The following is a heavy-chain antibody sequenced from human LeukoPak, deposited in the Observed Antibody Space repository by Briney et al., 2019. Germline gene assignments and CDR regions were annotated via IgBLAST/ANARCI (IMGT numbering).Heavy chain of an antibody. CDR3: ARWYCSSTSCQYYGMDV. J-gene: IGHJ6*02. Sequence: GESLKISCKGSGYSFTSYWIGWARQMPGKGLEWMGIIYPGDSDTRYSPSFQGQVTISADKSISTAYLQWSSLKASDTAMYYCARWYCSSTSCQYYGMDVWGQGTTVTVSS. CDR2: IYPGDSDT. D-gene: IGHD2-2*01. V-gene: IGHV5-51*01. CDR1: GYSFTSYW.